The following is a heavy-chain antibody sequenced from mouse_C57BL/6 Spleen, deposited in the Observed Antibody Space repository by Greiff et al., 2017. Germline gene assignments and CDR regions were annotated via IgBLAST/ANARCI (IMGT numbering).Heavy chain of an antibody. CDR1: GYTFTSYW. V-gene: IGHV1-50*01. D-gene: IGHD1-1*01. CDR3: ARRAYDGSPSY. Sequence: QVQLQQSGAELVKPGASEKLSCKASGYTFTSYWMQWVKQRPGQGLEWIGEIDPSDSYTNYNQKFKGKATLTVDTTSSTAYMQLSSLTSEDSAVYYCARRAYDGSPSYWGQGTLVTVSA. CDR2: IDPSDSYT. J-gene: IGHJ3*01.